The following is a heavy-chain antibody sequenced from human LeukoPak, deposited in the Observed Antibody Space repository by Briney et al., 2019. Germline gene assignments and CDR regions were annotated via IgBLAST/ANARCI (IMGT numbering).Heavy chain of an antibody. CDR3: ARGIDFWSGFDC. CDR2: ISSSSSAI. Sequence: PGGSLRLSCAASGFTFSSYSMNWVRQAPGKGLEWVSYISSSSSAIYYADSVKGRFTISRDNAQNSLYLQMNSLRAEDTAVYYCARGIDFWSGFDCWGQGTLVTVSS. J-gene: IGHJ5*01. V-gene: IGHV3-48*01. D-gene: IGHD3-3*01. CDR1: GFTFSSYS.